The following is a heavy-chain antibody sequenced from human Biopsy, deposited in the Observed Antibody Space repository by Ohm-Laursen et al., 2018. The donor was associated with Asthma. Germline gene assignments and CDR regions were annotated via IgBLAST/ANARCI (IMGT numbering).Heavy chain of an antibody. D-gene: IGHD4-17*01. J-gene: IGHJ4*02. CDR3: ASDFPRDYVRYNFQF. V-gene: IGHV1-24*01. CDR1: GYSLTDLS. Sequence: ASVKVSCKISGYSLTDLSMHWVRQAPGQGLEWMGGHDHEEGGTVNARRFQGRVTMTEDTSTDTAYMELSSLSSDDTAVYYCASDFPRDYVRYNFQFWGQGTPVTVSS. CDR2: HDHEEGGT.